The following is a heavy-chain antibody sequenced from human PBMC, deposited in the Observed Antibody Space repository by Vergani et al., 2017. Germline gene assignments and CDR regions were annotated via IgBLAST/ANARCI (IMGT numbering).Heavy chain of an antibody. CDR3: ARVGGQTALHL. CDR2: ISAYNANT. V-gene: IGHV1-18*01. CDR1: GYTFTKFG. J-gene: IGHJ4*02. D-gene: IGHD5-18*01. Sequence: QVQLVQSGAEVKKPGASVKVSCKASGYTFTKFGITWVRQAPGQGLQWMGWISAYNANTNFAQKLQGRVFMTTDTSTRTAYMELRSLRSDDTAVYYCARVGGQTALHLWGQGTLVTVSS.